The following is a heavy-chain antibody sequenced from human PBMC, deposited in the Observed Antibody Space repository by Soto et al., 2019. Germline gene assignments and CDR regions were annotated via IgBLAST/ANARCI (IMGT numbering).Heavy chain of an antibody. CDR3: ARDSHDFWSGYYTPNYYFDY. CDR1: GYTFTSYA. J-gene: IGHJ4*02. Sequence: ASVKVSCKASGYTFTSYAMHWVRQAPGQRLEWMGWINAGNGNTKYSQKFQGRVTITRDTSASTAYMELSSLRSEDTAVYYCARDSHDFWSGYYTPNYYFDYWGQGTLVTVSS. D-gene: IGHD3-3*01. CDR2: INAGNGNT. V-gene: IGHV1-3*01.